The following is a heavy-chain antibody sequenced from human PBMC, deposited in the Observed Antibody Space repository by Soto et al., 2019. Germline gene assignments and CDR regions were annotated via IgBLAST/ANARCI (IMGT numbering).Heavy chain of an antibody. CDR2: IYAGGST. CDR3: ARDLGGADERGWYRGTNGMDV. J-gene: IGHJ6*02. D-gene: IGHD6-19*01. V-gene: IGHV3-53*01. Sequence: PGGSLRLSCAASGFTVTSNYMSWVRQAPGKGLEWVSFIYAGGSTYYADSVKGRFTISRDNSKNTLYLQMNSLTAEDTAVYYCARDLGGADERGWYRGTNGMDVWGQGTTVTVSS. CDR1: GFTVTSNY.